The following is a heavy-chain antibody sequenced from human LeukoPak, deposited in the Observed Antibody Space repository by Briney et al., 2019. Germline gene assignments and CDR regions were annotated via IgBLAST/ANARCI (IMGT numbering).Heavy chain of an antibody. D-gene: IGHD3-22*01. V-gene: IGHV4-4*07. CDR3: ARAPYYYDSSGYLDY. CDR2: IYTSGST. CDR1: GGSISSYY. Sequence: SETLSLTCTVSGGSISSYYWNWIRQPAGKGLEWIGRIYTSGSTNYNPSLKSRVTMSVDTSKNQVSLELNSVTAADTAVYYCARAPYYYDSSGYLDYWGQGTLVTVSS. J-gene: IGHJ4*02.